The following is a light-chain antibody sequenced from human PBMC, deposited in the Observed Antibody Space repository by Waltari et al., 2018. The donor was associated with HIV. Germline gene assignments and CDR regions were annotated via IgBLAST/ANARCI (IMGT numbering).Light chain of an antibody. V-gene: IGLV3-1*01. CDR2: QDS. J-gene: IGLJ2*01. Sequence: SYELTQPPSVSVSPGQTASITCSGDKLGDKYACWYQQKPGQSPVLVIYQDSKRPSGFPERFSGSNSGNTATLTISGTQAMDEADYYCQAWDSSTEVVFGGGTKLTVL. CDR3: QAWDSSTEVV. CDR1: KLGDKY.